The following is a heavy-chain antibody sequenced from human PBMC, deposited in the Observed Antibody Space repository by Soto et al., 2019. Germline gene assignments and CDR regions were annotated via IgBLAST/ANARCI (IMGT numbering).Heavy chain of an antibody. CDR2: IYSGGTT. CDR3: AREGRGAGGTNYYYSMDV. Sequence: GGSLRLSCAASGFTVSSNYISWVRQAPGKGLEWVSVIYSGGTTYYADSVKGRFTISRDNSKNTLNLQMNSRRVEDTAVYYCAREGRGAGGTNYYYSMDVWGQGTTVTVSS. J-gene: IGHJ6*02. CDR1: GFTVSSNY. D-gene: IGHD3-10*01. V-gene: IGHV3-53*01.